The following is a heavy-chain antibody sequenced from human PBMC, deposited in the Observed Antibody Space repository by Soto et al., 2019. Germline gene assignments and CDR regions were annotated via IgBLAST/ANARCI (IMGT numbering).Heavy chain of an antibody. CDR1: GFTFSSYA. CDR3: ARRGIGRYYDY. CDR2: ISGSGGST. J-gene: IGHJ4*02. V-gene: IGHV3-23*01. D-gene: IGHD1-26*01. Sequence: EVQLLESGGGLVQPGGSLRLSCAASGFTFSSYAMRWVRQAPVKGLEWVSAISGSGGSTYYADSVKGRFTISRDNSKNTLYLQMHSLRSEDTAVYYCARRGIGRYYDYWGQGTLVTVSS.